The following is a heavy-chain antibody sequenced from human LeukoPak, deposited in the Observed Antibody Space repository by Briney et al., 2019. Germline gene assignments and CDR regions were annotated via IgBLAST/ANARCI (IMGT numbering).Heavy chain of an antibody. D-gene: IGHD6-6*01. V-gene: IGHV3-23*01. Sequence: PGGSLRLSCAASGFTFSSYSMNWVRQAPGTGLGWVSAISGSGGNTYYADSVKGRFTISRDNSKNTLYLQMNSLRAEDSAVYYCANWVEGARPSLDYWGQGALVTVSS. CDR2: ISGSGGNT. J-gene: IGHJ4*02. CDR3: ANWVEGARPSLDY. CDR1: GFTFSSYS.